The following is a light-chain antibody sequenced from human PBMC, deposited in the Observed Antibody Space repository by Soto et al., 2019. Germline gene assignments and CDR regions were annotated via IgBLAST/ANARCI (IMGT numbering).Light chain of an antibody. J-gene: IGLJ1*01. CDR3: CSSAPESTYV. CDR2: DVS. Sequence: QSALTQPASVSGSPGQSITISCTGTSGDVGAYDFVSWYQHHPGKAPRLVIYDVSRRPAGASDRFSGSKSGSTASLTISTLQAEDEADYYCCSSAPESTYVFGTGTKLTVL. CDR1: SGDVGAYDF. V-gene: IGLV2-14*01.